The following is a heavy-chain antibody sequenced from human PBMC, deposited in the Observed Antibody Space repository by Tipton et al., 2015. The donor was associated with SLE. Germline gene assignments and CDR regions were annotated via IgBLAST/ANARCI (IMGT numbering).Heavy chain of an antibody. Sequence: LRLSCTVSGYSIGSGYYWGWIRQPPGKGLEWIGSIYYSGSTYYNPSPKSRVTISVDTSKNQFSLKLSSVTAADTAVYYCARAKQLVLFDYWGQGTLVTVSS. D-gene: IGHD6-13*01. CDR2: IYYSGST. CDR1: GYSIGSGYY. J-gene: IGHJ4*02. CDR3: ARAKQLVLFDY. V-gene: IGHV4-38-2*02.